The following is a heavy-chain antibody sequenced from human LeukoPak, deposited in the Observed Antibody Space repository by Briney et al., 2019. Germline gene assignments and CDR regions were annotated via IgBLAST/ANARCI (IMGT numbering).Heavy chain of an antibody. CDR3: ARARYSSSWYQPFDN. J-gene: IGHJ4*02. CDR2: IYYSGST. Sequence: SETLSLTCTVSGGSISSHYWSWIRQPPGKGLEWIGYIYYSGSTNSNPSRKSRVTISVDTSKNQFSLKLSSVTAADTAVYYCARARYSSSWYQPFDNWGQGTLVTVPS. D-gene: IGHD6-13*01. CDR1: GGSISSHY. V-gene: IGHV4-59*11.